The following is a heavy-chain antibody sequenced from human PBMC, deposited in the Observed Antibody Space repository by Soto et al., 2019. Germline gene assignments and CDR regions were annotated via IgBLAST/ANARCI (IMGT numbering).Heavy chain of an antibody. J-gene: IGHJ5*02. CDR2: IYPGDSDT. V-gene: IGHV5-51*01. D-gene: IGHD3-3*01. Sequence: GESLKISCNGSGDSFTSYWIGWVRQMPGKGLEWMGIIYPGDSDTRYSPSFQGQVTISADKSISTAYLQWSSLKASDTAMYYCARRGGYDFWSGYAYNWFDPWGQGTLVTVSS. CDR1: GDSFTSYW. CDR3: ARRGGYDFWSGYAYNWFDP.